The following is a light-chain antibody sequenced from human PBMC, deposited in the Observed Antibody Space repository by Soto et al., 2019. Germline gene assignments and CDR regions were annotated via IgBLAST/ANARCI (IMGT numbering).Light chain of an antibody. CDR2: GAS. CDR3: QQYSNWPPIT. J-gene: IGKJ5*01. V-gene: IGKV3-15*01. Sequence: EIVMTQSPATLSVSPGERATLSCRASQSVSSSFLAWYQQRPGQAPRLLIYGASTRATGIPARFSGSGSGTEFTLTIRSLQSEDFAVYYCQQYSNWPPITFGQGTRREIK. CDR1: QSVSSS.